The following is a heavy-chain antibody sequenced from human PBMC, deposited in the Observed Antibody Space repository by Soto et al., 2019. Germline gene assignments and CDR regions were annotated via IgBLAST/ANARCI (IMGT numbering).Heavy chain of an antibody. V-gene: IGHV4-61*01. CDR3: TRGGDAYKNGH. Sequence: QVQLQESGPGLVKPSETLSLTCTVPGGSVSIGTYYWSLIRQPPGKGLEWIGFSHYSGSTNYNPSLKSRVTMSVDTSKNQFSLKLTSVNAADTAVYYCTRGGDAYKNGHWGQRTLVTVSS. J-gene: IGHJ1*01. D-gene: IGHD2-21*01. CDR1: GGSVSIGTYY. CDR2: SHYSGST.